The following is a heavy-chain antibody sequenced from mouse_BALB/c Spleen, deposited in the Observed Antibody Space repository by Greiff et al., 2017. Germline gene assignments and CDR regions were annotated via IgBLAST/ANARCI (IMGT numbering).Heavy chain of an antibody. CDR2: IWAGGST. CDR3: ARDEVRRGYAMDY. V-gene: IGHV2-9*02. Sequence: VQLQQSGPGLVAPSQSLSITCTVSGFSLTSYGVHWVRQPPGKGLEWLGVIWAGGSTNYNSALMSRLSISKDNSKSQVFLKMNSLQTDDTAMYYCARDEVRRGYAMDYWGQGTSVTVSS. CDR1: GFSLTSYG. D-gene: IGHD2-14*01. J-gene: IGHJ4*01.